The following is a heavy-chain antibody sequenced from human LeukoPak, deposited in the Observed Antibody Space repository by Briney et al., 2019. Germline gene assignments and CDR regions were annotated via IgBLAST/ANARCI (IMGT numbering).Heavy chain of an antibody. CDR2: IYSGGST. Sequence: GGSLRLSCAASGFTFSSNYMSWVRQAPGKGLEWVSVIYSGGSTYYADSVKGRFTISRDNSKNTLYLQMNSLRAEDTAVYYCASSKGAYYYDSSGYSAVGWLDYWGQGTLVTVSS. CDR1: GFTFSSNY. V-gene: IGHV3-53*05. D-gene: IGHD3-22*01. J-gene: IGHJ4*02. CDR3: ASSKGAYYYDSSGYSAVGWLDY.